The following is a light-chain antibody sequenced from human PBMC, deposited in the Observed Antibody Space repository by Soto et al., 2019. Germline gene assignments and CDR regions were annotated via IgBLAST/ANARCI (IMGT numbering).Light chain of an antibody. CDR3: CSYVGSNIFYV. CDR2: EVS. CDR1: SSDVGGYNY. V-gene: IGLV2-14*01. J-gene: IGLJ1*01. Sequence: QSVLAQPASVSGSPGQSITVSCTGTSSDVGGYNYVSWYQQHPGKAPKLMIYEVSNRPSGVSNRFSGSKSGNTASLTISGLQAEDEADYYCCSYVGSNIFYVFGTGTKVTAL.